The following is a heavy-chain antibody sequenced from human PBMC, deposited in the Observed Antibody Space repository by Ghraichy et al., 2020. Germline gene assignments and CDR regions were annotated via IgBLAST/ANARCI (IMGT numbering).Heavy chain of an antibody. J-gene: IGHJ6*02. V-gene: IGHV4-4*07. Sequence: SETLSLTCTVSGGSISSYYWSWIRQPAGKGLEWIGRIYTSGSTNYNPSLKSRVTMSVDTSKNQFSLKLSSVTAADTAVYYCARSLSNDYSLFREPYAGMDVWGQGTTVTVSS. CDR1: GGSISSYY. CDR2: IYTSGST. D-gene: IGHD4-11*01. CDR3: ARSLSNDYSLFREPYAGMDV.